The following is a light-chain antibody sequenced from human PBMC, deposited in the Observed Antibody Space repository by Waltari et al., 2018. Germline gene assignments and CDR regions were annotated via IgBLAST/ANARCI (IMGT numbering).Light chain of an antibody. CDR2: GEN. Sequence: SSELTQDPAVSVALGQTVSITCQGDSLGTYFATWYQQKPGQAPVLVFYGENNPPYGIPDRFSASRSGNTASLIITGAQAEDEADYYCQSRDSSANGVFGGGTKLTVL. CDR3: QSRDSSANGV. V-gene: IGLV3-19*01. J-gene: IGLJ3*02. CDR1: SLGTYF.